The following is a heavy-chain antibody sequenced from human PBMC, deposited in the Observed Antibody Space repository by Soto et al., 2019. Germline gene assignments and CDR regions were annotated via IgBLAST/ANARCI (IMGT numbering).Heavy chain of an antibody. D-gene: IGHD3-16*01. CDR3: ARGDHYYDMDV. V-gene: IGHV1-69*01. CDR2: IIPIFGSA. Sequence: QVQLVQSGAEVKKPGSSVKVSCKASGGTLNNYGISWVRQAPGHGLAWVGGIIPIFGSAYYAEKFQDRVSITAAQSTITVFMEVSSRTYECTAVYYCARGDHYYDMDVWGQGTTVTVSS. J-gene: IGHJ6*02. CDR1: GGTLNNYG.